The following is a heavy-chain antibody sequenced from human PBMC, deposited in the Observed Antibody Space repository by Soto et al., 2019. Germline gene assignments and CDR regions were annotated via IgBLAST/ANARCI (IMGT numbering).Heavy chain of an antibody. D-gene: IGHD2-8*02. CDR2: IYWDDDK. J-gene: IGHJ5*02. CDR1: GFSLSTNGVG. V-gene: IGHV2-5*02. CDR3: AHDLVDGASWFDP. Sequence: QITLKESGPTLVKPTQTLTLTCTFSGFSLSTNGVGVVWIRQPPGKALGWLGIIYWDDDKRYSPSLKSRRTXTXDXXKDQVVLRRTNLDTADTGTYYCAHDLVDGASWFDPWGQGTLVTVSS.